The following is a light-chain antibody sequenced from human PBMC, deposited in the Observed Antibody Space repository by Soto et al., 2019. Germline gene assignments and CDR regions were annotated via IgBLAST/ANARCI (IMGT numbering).Light chain of an antibody. J-gene: IGLJ1*01. CDR3: TSYTSSSTYV. CDR2: DVT. Sequence: QSALTQPASVSGSPGQSITISCTGTSSDVGGYNYVFWYQHPPGKAPKLMIYDVTNRPSGVSNRFSGSKSGNTTSLTISGLQAEDEADYYCTSYTSSSTYVFGKGTKVTVL. V-gene: IGLV2-14*03. CDR1: SSDVGGYNY.